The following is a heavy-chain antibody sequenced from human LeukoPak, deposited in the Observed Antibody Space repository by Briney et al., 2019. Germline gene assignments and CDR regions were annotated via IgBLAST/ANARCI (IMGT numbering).Heavy chain of an antibody. CDR2: IYYSGST. D-gene: IGHD4-11*01. CDR3: ARADTVTTAYYFDY. CDR1: GGSISSYY. Sequence: SETLSLTCTVSGGSISSYYWSWIRQPPGKGLERIGYIYYSGSTNYNPSLKSRVTISVDTSKNQFSLKLSSVTAADTAVYYCARADTVTTAYYFDYWGQGTLVTVSS. J-gene: IGHJ4*02. V-gene: IGHV4-59*01.